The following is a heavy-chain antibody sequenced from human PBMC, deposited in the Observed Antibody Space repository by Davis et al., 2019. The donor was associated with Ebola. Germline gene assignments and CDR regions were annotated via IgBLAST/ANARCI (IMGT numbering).Heavy chain of an antibody. V-gene: IGHV3-30*03. Sequence: WGSLRLSCRASGFAFSTYWMSWVRQAPGKGLEWVAVISYDGSKTSYLQSVEGRLTISRDNSKNTLYLQMESLRVDDTAVYYCARGVGATGLLYYYGMDVWGPGTTVTVSS. J-gene: IGHJ6*02. CDR3: ARGVGATGLLYYYGMDV. CDR2: ISYDGSKT. CDR1: GFAFSTYW. D-gene: IGHD1-26*01.